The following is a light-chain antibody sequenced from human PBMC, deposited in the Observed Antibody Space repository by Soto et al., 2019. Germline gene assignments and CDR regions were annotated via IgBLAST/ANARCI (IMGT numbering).Light chain of an antibody. Sequence: DIQMTQSPSTLSASVGDRVTITCRASQSISSWLAWYQQKAGKAPKLLIYEASSLDSGVPSRFSGSGSGTDFTLTISSLQPDDVATYYCQQYNSYPWTFGQGTKVEIK. J-gene: IGKJ1*01. V-gene: IGKV1-5*03. CDR2: EAS. CDR1: QSISSW. CDR3: QQYNSYPWT.